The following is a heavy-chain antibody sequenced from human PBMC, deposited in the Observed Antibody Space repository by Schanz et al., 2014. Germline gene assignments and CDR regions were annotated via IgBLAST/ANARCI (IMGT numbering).Heavy chain of an antibody. CDR1: GFTFSSYG. Sequence: VQLLESGGGVAQPGGSLRLSCAASGFTFSSYGMHWVRQAPGKGLEWVALISYDGNNKYYADSVKGRFTISRDNSKNTLYLQMNSLRAEDTAVYYCRLWFGELYYGMDVWGQGTTVTVSS. D-gene: IGHD3-10*01. CDR3: RLWFGELYYGMDV. J-gene: IGHJ6*02. CDR2: ISYDGNNK. V-gene: IGHV3-30*03.